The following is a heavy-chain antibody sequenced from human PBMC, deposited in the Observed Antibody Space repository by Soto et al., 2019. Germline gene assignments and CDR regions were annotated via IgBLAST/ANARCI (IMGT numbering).Heavy chain of an antibody. CDR1: GGSISSSSYY. D-gene: IGHD1-7*01. J-gene: IGHJ4*02. Sequence: LSLTCTVSGGSISSSSYYWGWIRQPPGKGLEWIGSIYYSGSTYYNPSLKSRVTISVDTSKNQFSLKLSSVTAADTAVYYCATELELVYWGQGTLVTVSS. V-gene: IGHV4-39*02. CDR2: IYYSGST. CDR3: ATELELVY.